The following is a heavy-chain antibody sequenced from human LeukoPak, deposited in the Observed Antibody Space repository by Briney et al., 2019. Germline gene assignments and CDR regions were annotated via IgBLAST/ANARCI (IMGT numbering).Heavy chain of an antibody. CDR1: GFTFSSYA. J-gene: IGHJ3*02. D-gene: IGHD3-16*02. CDR2: ISGSGGST. V-gene: IGHV3-23*01. Sequence: PGGSLRLSXAASGFTFSSYAMSWVRQAPGKGLEWVSAISGSGGSTYYADSVKGRFTISRDNSKNTLYLQMNSLRAEDTAVYYCAKDQGLITFGGVIVMRNAFDIWGQGTMVTVSS. CDR3: AKDQGLITFGGVIVMRNAFDI.